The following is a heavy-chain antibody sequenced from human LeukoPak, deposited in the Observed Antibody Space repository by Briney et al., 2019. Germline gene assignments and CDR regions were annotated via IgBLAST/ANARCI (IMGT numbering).Heavy chain of an antibody. J-gene: IGHJ4*02. CDR3: ARDKGDSSGYYPDY. CDR1: GFTLSSYW. Sequence: GGSLRLSCAASGFTLSSYWMNWVRQAPGKGLEWVSSISSSSSYIYYADSAKGRFTISRDNAKNSLYLQMNSLRAEDTAVYYCARDKGDSSGYYPDYWGQGTLVTVSS. D-gene: IGHD3-22*01. V-gene: IGHV3-21*01. CDR2: ISSSSSYI.